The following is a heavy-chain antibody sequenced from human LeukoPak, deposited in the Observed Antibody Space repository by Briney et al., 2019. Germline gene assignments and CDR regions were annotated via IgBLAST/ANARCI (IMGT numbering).Heavy chain of an antibody. D-gene: IGHD1-26*01. CDR3: ARGQGATVPQVGKNWFDP. CDR1: GGSISSSSYY. V-gene: IGHV4-39*07. Sequence: SETLSLTCTVSGGSISSSSYYWDWLRQPPGKGLEWIGTIYYSGSTHYKSSLKSRVTISADTSKNQFSLKLISVTVADTAIYYCARGQGATVPQVGKNWFDPWGQGTRVTVSS. J-gene: IGHJ5*02. CDR2: IYYSGST.